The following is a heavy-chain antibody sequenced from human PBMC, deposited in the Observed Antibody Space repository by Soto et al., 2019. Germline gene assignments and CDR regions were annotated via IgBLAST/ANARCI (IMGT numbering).Heavy chain of an antibody. CDR1: GYSFREYG. D-gene: IGHD4-17*01. J-gene: IGHJ4*02. CDR2: ISAYTGDT. V-gene: IGHV1-18*01. Sequence: QIQLVQSEAEVKRPGASVRVSCKASGYSFREYGVSWVRQAPGQGLEWMGWISAYTGDTHSSQKFQGTLTMTTDISTSTAYMELRRLSSDDTAVYYCARAPVYGDHDFWGQGTVVIVSS. CDR3: ARAPVYGDHDF.